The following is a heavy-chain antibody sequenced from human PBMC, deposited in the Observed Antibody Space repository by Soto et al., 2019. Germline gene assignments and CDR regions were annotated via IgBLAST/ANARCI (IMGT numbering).Heavy chain of an antibody. CDR3: ARADTTIVPLDQ. J-gene: IGHJ4*02. V-gene: IGHV4-59*01. CDR2: MSYTGNT. CDR1: GGSISGYF. D-gene: IGHD3-10*01. Sequence: PSETLSLTCTVSGGSISGYFWNWSRQPPGKGLEWIGYMSYTGNTNYNPSLTSRVSISVDTSKNQFSLNLNSVTAADTAVYYCARADTTIVPLDQWGQGTLVTVSS.